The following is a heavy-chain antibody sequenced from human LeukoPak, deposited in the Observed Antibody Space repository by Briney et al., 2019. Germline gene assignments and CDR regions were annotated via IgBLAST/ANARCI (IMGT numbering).Heavy chain of an antibody. D-gene: IGHD5-18*01. J-gene: IGHJ4*02. CDR3: ARDHEDTAEVTYFDH. CDR1: GCTVSSSA. V-gene: IGHV1-69*04. CDR2: IIPMFGIA. Sequence: SVKVSCKASGCTVSSSAISWVRQAPGQGLEWMGRIIPMFGIANYAQKFQGRVTITADKSTYTAYMELSSLSSEDTAVYYCARDHEDTAEVTYFDHRGQGTLVTVSS.